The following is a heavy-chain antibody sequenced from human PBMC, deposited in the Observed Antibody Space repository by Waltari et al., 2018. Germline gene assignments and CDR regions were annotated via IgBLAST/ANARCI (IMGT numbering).Heavy chain of an antibody. D-gene: IGHD3-22*01. J-gene: IGHJ4*02. V-gene: IGHV4-4*07. CDR1: GGSISSYY. CDR2: IYTSGST. CDR3: ARAISSGYYPIYFDY. Sequence: QVQLQESGPGLVKPSETLSLTCTVSGGSISSYYWSWIRQPAGKGLEWIGRIYTSGSTNYNPSLKGRVTMSVDTSKNQFSLKLSTVTAADTAVYYCARAISSGYYPIYFDYWGQGTLVTVSS.